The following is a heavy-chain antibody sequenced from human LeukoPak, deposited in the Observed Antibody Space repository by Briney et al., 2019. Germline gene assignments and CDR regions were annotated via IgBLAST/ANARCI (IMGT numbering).Heavy chain of an antibody. Sequence: SEALSLTCTVSGGSISSYYWSWIRQPPGKGLEWIGYIYYSGSTNYNPSLKSRVTISVDTSKNQFSLKLSSVIAADTAVYYCASARGYSYGHRYFDYWGQGTLVTVSS. CDR2: IYYSGST. D-gene: IGHD5-18*01. V-gene: IGHV4-59*12. CDR1: GGSISSYY. J-gene: IGHJ4*02. CDR3: ASARGYSYGHRYFDY.